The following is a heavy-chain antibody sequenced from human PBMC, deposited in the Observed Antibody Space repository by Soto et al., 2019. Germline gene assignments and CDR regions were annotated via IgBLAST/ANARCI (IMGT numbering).Heavy chain of an antibody. V-gene: IGHV1-2*02. CDR2: INPNSGGT. CDR1: GYTFTGYY. CDR3: ARDRPEYSSGCSGY. Sequence: GASVKVSCKASGYTFTGYYMHWVRQAPGQGLEWMGWINPNSGGTNYAQKFQGRVTMTRDTSISTAYMELRSLRSDDTAVYYCARDRPEYSSGCSGYWGQGTLVTVSS. J-gene: IGHJ4*02. D-gene: IGHD6-19*01.